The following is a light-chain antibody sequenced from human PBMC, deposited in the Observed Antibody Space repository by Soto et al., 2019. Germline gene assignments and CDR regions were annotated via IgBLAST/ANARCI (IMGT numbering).Light chain of an antibody. J-gene: IGLJ1*01. CDR1: SSDVGSYNL. CDR2: EGS. V-gene: IGLV2-23*01. Sequence: QSVLTQPACVSGSPGQSITISCTGTSSDVGSYNLVSWYQQHPGKAPKLMIYEGSKRPSGISNRFSGSKSGNTASLTISGLQAEDEAEYYCCSYADSSRIYVFGSGTKVTVL. CDR3: CSYADSSRIYV.